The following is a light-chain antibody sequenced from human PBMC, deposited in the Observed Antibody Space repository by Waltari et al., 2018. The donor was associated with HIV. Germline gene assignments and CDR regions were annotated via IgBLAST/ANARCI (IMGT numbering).Light chain of an antibody. CDR3: GSSMTNVNMDV. V-gene: IGLV2-14*03. CDR2: DVS. CDR1: SSDSGGFQS. Sequence: QSALTQPASVSGSPGQSITISCPGTSSDSGGFQSVSWYQQSPGKAPKLIIYDVSYRPSGVSNRFSGSKSGNTASLTISGLQAEDEADYYCGSSMTNVNMDVFGGGTKLTVL. J-gene: IGLJ2*01.